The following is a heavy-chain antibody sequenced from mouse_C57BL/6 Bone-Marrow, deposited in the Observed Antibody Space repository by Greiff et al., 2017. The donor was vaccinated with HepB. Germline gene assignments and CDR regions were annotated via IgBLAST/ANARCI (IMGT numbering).Heavy chain of an antibody. CDR1: GYSITSGYY. Sequence: EVKLMESGPGLVKPSQSLSLTCSVTGYSITSGYYWNWIRQFPGNKLEWMGYISYDGSNNYNPSLKNRISITRDTSKNQFFLKLNSVTTEDTATYYCARGPDYGSSYPYWGQGTSVTVSS. CDR3: ARGPDYGSSYPY. D-gene: IGHD1-1*01. CDR2: ISYDGSN. V-gene: IGHV3-6*01. J-gene: IGHJ4*01.